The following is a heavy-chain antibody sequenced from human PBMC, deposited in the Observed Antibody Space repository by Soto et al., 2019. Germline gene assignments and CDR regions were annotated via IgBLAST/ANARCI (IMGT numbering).Heavy chain of an antibody. CDR3: ARAFGSTDY. CDR2: ISGYNSIT. J-gene: IGHJ4*02. CDR1: GYTFSSYG. Sequence: QVQLVQSGAEVKKPGASVKVSCEASGYTFSSYGISWVRQAPGQGFEWMGWISGYNSITRYAQKFQGRVTMTTDKSTSTAYMELRSLRSDDTAVYYCARAFGSTDYWGQGTLVTVSS. D-gene: IGHD6-13*01. V-gene: IGHV1-18*01.